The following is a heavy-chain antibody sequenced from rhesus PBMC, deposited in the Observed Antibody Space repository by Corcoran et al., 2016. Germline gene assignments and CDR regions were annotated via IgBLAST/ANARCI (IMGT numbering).Heavy chain of an antibody. J-gene: IGHJ6*01. V-gene: IGHV3-118*01. Sequence: ASGMGLEWVGRLRSKSNNYETGYGASGKGRFTISRDDSKNTGDLQMNSLKTEDTAVYYCARDLITAAGIGLDSWGQGVVGTVSS. D-gene: IGHD6-31*01. CDR3: ARDLITAAGIGLDS. CDR2: LRSKSNNYET.